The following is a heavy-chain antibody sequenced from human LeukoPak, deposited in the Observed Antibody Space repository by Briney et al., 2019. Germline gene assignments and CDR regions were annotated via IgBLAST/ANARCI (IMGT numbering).Heavy chain of an antibody. J-gene: IGHJ4*02. CDR1: GVSISSYY. D-gene: IGHD2-15*01. V-gene: IGHV4-59*13. CDR3: ARAFTYWCFDE. CDR2: MYSSGNT. Sequence: SETLSLTCSVSGVSISSYYWSWIRQPPRQVLGWIGYMYSSGNTKYNPYLKSRLAISVDTPKSQFSLKLTSVSAADTAVYYCARAFTYWCFDEWGQGTLGTVSS.